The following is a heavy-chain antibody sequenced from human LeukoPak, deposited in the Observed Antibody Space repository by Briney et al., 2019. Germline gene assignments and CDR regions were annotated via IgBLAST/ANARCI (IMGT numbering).Heavy chain of an antibody. D-gene: IGHD5-18*01. CDR3: ARDDSGQLDY. CDR1: GFTFSTYG. CDR2: ISYDERNK. V-gene: IGHV3-30*03. J-gene: IGHJ4*02. Sequence: GGSLRLSCEASGFTFSTYGMHWVRQAPGKGLEWVAVISYDERNKYYTDSVKGRFTISRDNSKNALYLQMNSLRPGDTAVYYCARDDSGQLDYWGQGTLVTVSS.